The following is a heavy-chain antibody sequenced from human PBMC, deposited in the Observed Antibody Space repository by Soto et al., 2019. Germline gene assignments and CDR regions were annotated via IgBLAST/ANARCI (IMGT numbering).Heavy chain of an antibody. CDR1: GFTFSSYA. J-gene: IGHJ6*02. D-gene: IGHD6-13*01. Sequence: QVQLVESGGGVVQPGRSLRLSCAASGFTFSSYAMHWVRQAPGKGLEWVAVISYDGSNKYYADSVKGRFTISRDNSKNTLYLQMNSLRAEDTAVYYCASPGTRDYYYYGMDVWGQGTTVTVSS. V-gene: IGHV3-30-3*01. CDR2: ISYDGSNK. CDR3: ASPGTRDYYYYGMDV.